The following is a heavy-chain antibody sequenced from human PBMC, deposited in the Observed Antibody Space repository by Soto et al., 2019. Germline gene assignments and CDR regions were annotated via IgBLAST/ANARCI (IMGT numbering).Heavy chain of an antibody. CDR3: ATGVIAVAGTISDY. V-gene: IGHV1-24*01. Sequence: ASVKVSCKVSGYTLTELSMHWVRQAPGKGLEWMGGFDPEDGGTIYAQKFQGRVTMTEDTSTDTAYMELSSLRSEDTAVYYCATGVIAVAGTISDYWGQGTLVTVSS. CDR2: FDPEDGGT. J-gene: IGHJ4*02. D-gene: IGHD6-19*01. CDR1: GYTLTELS.